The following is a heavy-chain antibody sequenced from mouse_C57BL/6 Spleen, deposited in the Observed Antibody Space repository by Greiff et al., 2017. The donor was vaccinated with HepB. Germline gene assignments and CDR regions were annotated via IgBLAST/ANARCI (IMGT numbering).Heavy chain of an antibody. CDR1: GYTFTSYW. J-gene: IGHJ4*01. CDR3: AYYYSNGGYAMDY. CDR2: IDPSDSYT. V-gene: IGHV1-50*01. D-gene: IGHD2-5*01. Sequence: VQLQQPGAELVKPGASVKLSCKASGYTFTSYWMQWVKQRPGQGLEWIGEIDPSDSYTNYNQKFKGKATLTVDTSSSTAYMQLSSLTSEDSAVYYCAYYYSNGGYAMDYWGQGTSVTVSS.